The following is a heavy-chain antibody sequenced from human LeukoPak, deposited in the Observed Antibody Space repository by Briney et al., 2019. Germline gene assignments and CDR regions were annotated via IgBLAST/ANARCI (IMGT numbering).Heavy chain of an antibody. CDR1: GFTFSSYA. CDR3: ASPGTTGTYDALDI. D-gene: IGHD1-1*01. V-gene: IGHV3-23*01. J-gene: IGHJ3*02. Sequence: GGSLRLSCAASGFTFSSYAMSWVRQAPGKGLEWVSVISGSGGSTYYADSVKGRFTISRDNSKNTLYLQMNSLRVEDTAVYYCASPGTTGTYDALDIWGQGTMVTVSS. CDR2: ISGSGGST.